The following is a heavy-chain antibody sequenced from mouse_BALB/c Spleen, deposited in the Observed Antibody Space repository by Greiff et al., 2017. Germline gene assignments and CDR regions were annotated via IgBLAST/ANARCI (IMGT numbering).Heavy chain of an antibody. V-gene: IGHV5-12-2*01. D-gene: IGHD2-3*01. J-gene: IGHJ2*01. CDR1: GFTFSSYT. Sequence: EVKLVESGGGLVQPGGSLKLSCAASGFTFSSYTMSWVRQTPEKRLEWVAYISNGGGSTYYPDTVKGRFTISRDNAKNTLYLQMSSLKSEDTAMYYCARRVTYYFDYWGQGTTLTVSS. CDR3: ARRVTYYFDY. CDR2: ISNGGGST.